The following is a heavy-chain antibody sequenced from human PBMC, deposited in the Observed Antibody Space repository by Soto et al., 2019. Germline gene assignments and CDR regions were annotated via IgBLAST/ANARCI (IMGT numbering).Heavy chain of an antibody. Sequence: QVQLVQSGAEVKKPGSSVKVSCKASGGTFSSYAISWVRQAPGQGREWMGGIIPISGTANYAQKFQGRVTVTADESTSTVYMGLSSLRSEDTAVYFCARSQGSSTSLEIYYYYYYGMEVWGQGPGVTVSS. CDR2: IIPISGTA. D-gene: IGHD2-2*01. V-gene: IGHV1-69*01. CDR1: GGTFSSYA. J-gene: IGHJ6*02. CDR3: ARSQGSSTSLEIYYYYYYGMEV.